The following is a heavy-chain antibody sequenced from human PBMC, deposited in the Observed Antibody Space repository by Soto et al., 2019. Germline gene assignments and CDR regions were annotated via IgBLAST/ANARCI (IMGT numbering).Heavy chain of an antibody. CDR3: ARDRVSLGIAAAGLAFYI. CDR1: GCTFSSYA. D-gene: IGHD6-13*01. Sequence: WASVKVACKASGCTFSSYAISWVRQAPGQGLEWMGGIIPIFGTANYAQKFQGRVTITADESTSTAYMELSSLRSEDTAVYYCARDRVSLGIAAAGLAFYIWGQGTMVTVSS. J-gene: IGHJ3*02. CDR2: IIPIFGTA. V-gene: IGHV1-69*13.